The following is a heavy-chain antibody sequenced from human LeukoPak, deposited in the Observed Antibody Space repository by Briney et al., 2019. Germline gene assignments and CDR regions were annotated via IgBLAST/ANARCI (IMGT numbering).Heavy chain of an antibody. D-gene: IGHD6-13*01. J-gene: IGHJ4*02. CDR3: PTIRGYTSSWPFDY. CDR2: IKSKTDGGTT. CDR1: GFTFSHAW. Sequence: GGSLRLSCAASGFTFSHAWMSWVRQAPGKGPEWVGRIKSKTDGGTTDYAAPVKGRFTISRDDSKNTLYLQMNSLKSEDTAVYYCPTIRGYTSSWPFDYWGQGALVTVSS. V-gene: IGHV3-15*01.